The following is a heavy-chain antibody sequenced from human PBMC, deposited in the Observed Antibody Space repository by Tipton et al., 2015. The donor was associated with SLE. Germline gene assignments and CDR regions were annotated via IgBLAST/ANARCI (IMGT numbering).Heavy chain of an antibody. D-gene: IGHD4-11*01. J-gene: IGHJ5*02. CDR1: GGSISSGSYY. V-gene: IGHV4-61*02. CDR3: ARARLQSTHNWFDP. CDR2: IDTSGST. Sequence: TLSLTCTVSGGSISSGSYYWSWIRQPAGKGLEWIGRIDTSGSTNYNPSLKSRVTISVDTSKNQFSLKLSSVTAADTAVYYCARARLQSTHNWFDPWGQGTLVTVSS.